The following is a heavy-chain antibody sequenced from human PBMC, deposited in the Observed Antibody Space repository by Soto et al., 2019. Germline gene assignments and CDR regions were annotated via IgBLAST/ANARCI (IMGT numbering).Heavy chain of an antibody. CDR2: INPENGDT. Sequence: QVQLVQSGAEVKKPGSSVKVSCKTSGYTFTKYAIHWVRQAPGRGLEWMGWINPENGDTTFSEEFQGRLTLTRDTSATTAYMQPSTLRSENTAIYYCARVLTEIPPHYYGLEDWGQGTAVTVSS. J-gene: IGHJ6*02. V-gene: IGHV1-3*01. CDR1: GYTFTKYA. CDR3: ARVLTEIPPHYYGLED. D-gene: IGHD2-21*01.